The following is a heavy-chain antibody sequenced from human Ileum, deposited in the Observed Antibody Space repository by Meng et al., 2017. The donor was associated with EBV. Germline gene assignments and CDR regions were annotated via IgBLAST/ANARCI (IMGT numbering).Heavy chain of an antibody. D-gene: IGHD5-24*01. CDR2: ILPILGIA. Sequence: QVQLVQPGAEVKKPXSAVNVSRKASGGTFSSYTISWVRQAPGQGLEWMGKILPILGIANYAQKFQGRVTITADKSTSTAYMELSSLRSEDTAVYYCARDEGGWLTAPDYWGQGTLVTVSS. V-gene: IGHV1-69*08. CDR1: GGTFSSYT. CDR3: ARDEGGWLTAPDY. J-gene: IGHJ4*02.